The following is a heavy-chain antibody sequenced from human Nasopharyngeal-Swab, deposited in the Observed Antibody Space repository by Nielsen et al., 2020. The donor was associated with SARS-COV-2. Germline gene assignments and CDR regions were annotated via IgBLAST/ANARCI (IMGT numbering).Heavy chain of an antibody. D-gene: IGHD1-26*01. Sequence: GESLKISCAASGFTFSSYDMHWVRQAPGKGLEWVALIWYDGSNKYYADSVEGRFTISRDNSKNTLYLQMNSLRAEDTAVYYCAREGSVGATTGVDYWGQGTLVTVSS. V-gene: IGHV3-33*01. J-gene: IGHJ4*02. CDR1: GFTFSSYD. CDR2: IWYDGSNK. CDR3: AREGSVGATTGVDY.